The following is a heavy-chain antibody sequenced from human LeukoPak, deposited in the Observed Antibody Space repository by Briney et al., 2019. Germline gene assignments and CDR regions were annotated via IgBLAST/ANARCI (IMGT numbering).Heavy chain of an antibody. D-gene: IGHD5-12*01. J-gene: IGHJ3*02. CDR3: ALEYSGSNQDAFDI. Sequence: GGSLRLSCAASGFTFSSYEMNWVRQAPGKGLEWVSYISSSGSTIYYADSVKGRFTISRDNAKNSLYLQMNSLRAEDTAVYYCALEYSGSNQDAFDIWGQGTMVTVSS. CDR1: GFTFSSYE. CDR2: ISSSGSTI. V-gene: IGHV3-48*03.